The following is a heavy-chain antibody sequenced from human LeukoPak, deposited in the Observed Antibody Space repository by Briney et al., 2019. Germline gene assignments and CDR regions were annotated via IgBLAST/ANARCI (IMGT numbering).Heavy chain of an antibody. Sequence: GASVKVSCKASGGTFSRCAISWVRQAPGQGLEWMGGITPIFGTANYAQIFQGRFTITADESTSTAYMELSSLRSDDTAMYYCTRSGRIRFGEPPPYYFDYWGQGTLVTVSS. V-gene: IGHV1-69*13. D-gene: IGHD3-10*01. J-gene: IGHJ4*02. CDR3: TRSGRIRFGEPPPYYFDY. CDR1: GGTFSRCA. CDR2: ITPIFGTA.